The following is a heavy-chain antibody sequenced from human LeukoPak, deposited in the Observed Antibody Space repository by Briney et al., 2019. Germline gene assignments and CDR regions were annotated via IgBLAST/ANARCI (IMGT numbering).Heavy chain of an antibody. J-gene: IGHJ4*02. Sequence: GGSLRLSCAASGFTFSSYNMNWVRQAPGEGLEWVSYISSSSSPIFYADSVKGRFTISRDNAKNSLYLQMDSLRAEDTAVYYCAISGLGFGEFRGLDYWGQGTLVTVSS. CDR3: AISGLGFGEFRGLDY. D-gene: IGHD3-10*01. CDR1: GFTFSSYN. V-gene: IGHV3-48*01. CDR2: ISSSSSPI.